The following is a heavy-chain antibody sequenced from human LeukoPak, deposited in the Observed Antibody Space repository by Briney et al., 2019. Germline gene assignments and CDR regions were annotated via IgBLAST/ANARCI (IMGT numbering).Heavy chain of an antibody. J-gene: IGHJ4*02. CDR2: INHSGST. D-gene: IGHD6-13*01. CDR1: GGSFSGYH. V-gene: IGHV4-34*01. Sequence: SETLSLTCAVYGGSFSGYHWSWIRQPPGKGLEWIGEINHSGSTNYNPSLKSRVTISVDTSKNQFSLKLSSVTAADTAVYYCARVPNPYSSSWADDYWGQGTLVTVSS. CDR3: ARVPNPYSSSWADDY.